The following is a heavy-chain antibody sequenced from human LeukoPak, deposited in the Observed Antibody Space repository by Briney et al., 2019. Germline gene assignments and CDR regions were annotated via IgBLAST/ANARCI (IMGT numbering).Heavy chain of an antibody. Sequence: GGSLRLSCAASGFTFNSYAMKWVRQAPGKGLEWVAVISYDGSNKYYADSVKGRFTISRDNSKNTLYLQMNSLRAEDTAVYYCARDLVSTRDYYYYYYMDVWGKGTTVTVSS. CDR3: ARDLVSTRDYYYYYYMDV. CDR1: GFTFNSYA. J-gene: IGHJ6*03. V-gene: IGHV3-30*04. D-gene: IGHD3-16*01. CDR2: ISYDGSNK.